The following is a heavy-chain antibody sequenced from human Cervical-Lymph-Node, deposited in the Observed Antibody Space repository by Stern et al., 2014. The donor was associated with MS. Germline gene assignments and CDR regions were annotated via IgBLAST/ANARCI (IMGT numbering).Heavy chain of an antibody. CDR3: ARGDSSSPLEY. CDR2: IWYDGSNK. V-gene: IGHV3-33*01. D-gene: IGHD6-6*01. CDR1: GFTFSSYG. J-gene: IGHJ4*02. Sequence: VQLVESGGGVVQPGRSLRLSCAASGFTFSSYGMHWVRQTPGKGLECVAVIWYDGSNKYYADSVKGRFTISRDNSENTLYLQMNSLRAEDTAVYYCARGDSSSPLEYWGQGTLVTVSS.